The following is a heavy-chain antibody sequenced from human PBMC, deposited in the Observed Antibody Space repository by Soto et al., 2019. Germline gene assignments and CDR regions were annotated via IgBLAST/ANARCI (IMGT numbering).Heavy chain of an antibody. V-gene: IGHV1-69*13. Sequence: SVKVSCKASGGTFSSYAISWVRQAPGQGLEWMGGIIPIFGTANYAQKFQGRVTITADESTNTAYMELSSLRSEDTAVYYCARGTAMVIREMATTPYYGMDVWGQGTTVTVSS. CDR1: GGTFSSYA. D-gene: IGHD5-18*01. CDR3: ARGTAMVIREMATTPYYGMDV. J-gene: IGHJ6*02. CDR2: IIPIFGTA.